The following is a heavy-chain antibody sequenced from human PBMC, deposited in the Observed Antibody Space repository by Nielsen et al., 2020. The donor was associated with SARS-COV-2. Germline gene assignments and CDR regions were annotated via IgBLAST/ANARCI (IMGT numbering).Heavy chain of an antibody. V-gene: IGHV7-4-1*02. D-gene: IGHD6-13*01. Sequence: ASVKVSCKASGYTFTSYAMNWVRQAPGQGLEWMGWINTYTGNPMYAQGFTGRLVFSLDTSVSTAYLQISSLKAEDSAVYYCARAGRASPGPGVYYDYYGLDVWGQGTTITVSS. CDR2: INTYTGNP. CDR3: ARAGRASPGPGVYYDYYGLDV. CDR1: GYTFTSYA. J-gene: IGHJ6*02.